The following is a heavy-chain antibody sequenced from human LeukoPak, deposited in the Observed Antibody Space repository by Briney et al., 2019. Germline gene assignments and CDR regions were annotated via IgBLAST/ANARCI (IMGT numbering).Heavy chain of an antibody. CDR2: INPSGGST. CDR3: ARVSEPAVYDFWSGPNWFDP. D-gene: IGHD3-3*01. V-gene: IGHV1-46*01. Sequence: GASVKVSCKASGYTFTSYYMHWVRQAPGRGLEWMGIINPSGGSTSYAQKFQGRVTMTRDMSTSTVYMELSSLRSEDTAVYYCARVSEPAVYDFWSGPNWFDPWGQGTLVTVSS. CDR1: GYTFTSYY. J-gene: IGHJ5*02.